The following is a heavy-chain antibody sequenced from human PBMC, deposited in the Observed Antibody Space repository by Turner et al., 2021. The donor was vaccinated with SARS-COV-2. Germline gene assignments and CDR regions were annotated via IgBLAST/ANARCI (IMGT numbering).Heavy chain of an antibody. Sequence: EVQLLESGGGLVQPGGSLRLSCAASGITSTSYSISWVRQAPGKGLEWVSSISGSGVTTYYAASVKGRFTISRDSFNNMVYLQMNSLRADDMAVYYWAKGGWGAFDYWGQGILVIVSS. J-gene: IGHJ4*02. V-gene: IGHV3-23*01. D-gene: IGHD3-16*01. CDR3: AKGGWGAFDY. CDR1: GITSTSYS. CDR2: ISGSGVTT.